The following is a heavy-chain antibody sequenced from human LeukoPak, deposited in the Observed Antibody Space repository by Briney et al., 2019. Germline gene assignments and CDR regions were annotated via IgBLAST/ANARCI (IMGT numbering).Heavy chain of an antibody. CDR2: ISSSSTI. D-gene: IGHD1-26*01. V-gene: IGHV3-48*04. J-gene: IGHJ4*02. CDR3: ARDRGGSYSAIDY. CDR1: GFPFSSYS. Sequence: GGSLRLSCAASGFPFSSYSMNWVRQAPGKGLEWVSFISSSSTIYYADSVKGRFTISRDNAKNSLYLQMNSLRAEDTAVYYCARDRGGSYSAIDYWGQGTLVTVST.